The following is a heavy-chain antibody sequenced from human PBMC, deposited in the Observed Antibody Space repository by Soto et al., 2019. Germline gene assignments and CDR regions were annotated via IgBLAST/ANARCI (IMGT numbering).Heavy chain of an antibody. D-gene: IGHD2-15*01. CDR2: IMPIFRTP. Sequence: QVQLVQSGAEVKKPGSSVKVSCKASGGAFSDYAFSWMRQAPGQGLEWLGGIMPIFRTPDYAQKFQGRVTITADESTRTAYMEMRSLRFDDTAIYYCASWLKGADIGNYYYGMDVWGQGTTVTV. CDR1: GGAFSDYA. CDR3: ASWLKGADIGNYYYGMDV. V-gene: IGHV1-69*12. J-gene: IGHJ6*02.